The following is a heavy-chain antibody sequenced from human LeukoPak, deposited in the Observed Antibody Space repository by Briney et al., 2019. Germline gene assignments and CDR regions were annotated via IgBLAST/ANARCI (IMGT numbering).Heavy chain of an antibody. J-gene: IGHJ4*02. Sequence: PGGSVRLSCAASGFTFSDYYMNWIRQAPGKGLECISYISSSGSTIYYADSVKGRFTISRDNAKNSLYLQMNSLRAEDTAVYYCARDLKAVAGTGDWGQGTLVTVSS. CDR1: GFTFSDYY. D-gene: IGHD6-19*01. CDR3: ARDLKAVAGTGD. V-gene: IGHV3-11*01. CDR2: ISSSGSTI.